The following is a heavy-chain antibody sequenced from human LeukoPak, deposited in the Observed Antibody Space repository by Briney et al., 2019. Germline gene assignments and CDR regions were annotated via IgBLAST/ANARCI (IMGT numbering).Heavy chain of an antibody. CDR2: IKQDGSEK. CDR3: VRRLVVAGVGDY. J-gene: IGHJ4*02. Sequence: GGSLRLSCAASGFTFSDYWMSWARQAPGKGLEWVASIKQDGSEKNYVDSVKGRFTVSRDNAKNSLFLQINSLRDEDTAVYYCVRRLVVAGVGDYWGQGTLVTVSS. V-gene: IGHV3-7*01. CDR1: GFTFSDYW. D-gene: IGHD2-15*01.